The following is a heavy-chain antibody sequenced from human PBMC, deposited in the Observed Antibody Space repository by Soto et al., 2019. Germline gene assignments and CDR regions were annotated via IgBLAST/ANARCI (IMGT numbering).Heavy chain of an antibody. D-gene: IGHD4-17*01. CDR2: IIPILGIA. J-gene: IGHJ5*02. CDR1: GGTFSNYT. V-gene: IGHV1-69*08. Sequence: QVQLVQSGAEVKKPGSSVKVSCKASGGTFSNYTISWVRQAPGQGLEWMGRIIPILGIANYAQKFQGRVTITADKSTSTAYMELSSLRSEDTAVYYCARDYGDYVAWFDPWGQGTLVTVSS. CDR3: ARDYGDYVAWFDP.